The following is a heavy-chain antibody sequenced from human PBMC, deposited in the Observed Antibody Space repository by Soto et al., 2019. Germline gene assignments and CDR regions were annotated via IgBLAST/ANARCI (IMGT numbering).Heavy chain of an antibody. Sequence: GGSLRLSCAASGFTLSGYAMDWVRQAPGKGPEYVSGISSNGVGTYYANSVQGRFTISRDNSKNTVYLQMGSLRPEDMAVYYCARRARPDFYYMDVWGKGTTVTAP. J-gene: IGHJ6*03. CDR2: ISSNGVGT. CDR1: GFTLSGYA. V-gene: IGHV3-64*01. CDR3: ARRARPDFYYMDV. D-gene: IGHD6-6*01.